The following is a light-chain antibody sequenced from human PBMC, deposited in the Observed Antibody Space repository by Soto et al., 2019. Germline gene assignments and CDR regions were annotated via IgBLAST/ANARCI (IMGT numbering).Light chain of an antibody. J-gene: IGKJ1*01. CDR3: QQYGSYPT. Sequence: EIVLTQSPGTLSLSPGERATLSCRASQSVSSSYLAWYQKKSGQAPRLLIYAASSRATGIKDRFTGSGSGTDFTLTISRQEPEDFAVYYCQQYGSYPTFGQGTKVEIK. V-gene: IGKV3-20*01. CDR1: QSVSSSY. CDR2: AAS.